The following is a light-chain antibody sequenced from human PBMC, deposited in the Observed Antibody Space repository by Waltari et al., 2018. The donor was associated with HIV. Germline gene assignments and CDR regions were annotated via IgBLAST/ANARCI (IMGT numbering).Light chain of an antibody. CDR1: QGIRNG. Sequence: DIQMTQSPSSLSASVGDRVTITCRASQGIRNGLGWYQQKPGKATKRLIYTASTLQSGVPSRFSGSGSGTEFTLTISSLQPEDFATYYCLQHHSYPLTFGQGTKVDIK. J-gene: IGKJ1*01. CDR2: TAS. CDR3: LQHHSYPLT. V-gene: IGKV1-17*01.